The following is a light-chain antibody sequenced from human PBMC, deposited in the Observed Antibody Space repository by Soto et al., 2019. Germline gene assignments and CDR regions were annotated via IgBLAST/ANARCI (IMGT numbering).Light chain of an antibody. CDR1: QSISSW. J-gene: IGKJ4*01. Sequence: LQMTPSPSPLSASVGDRVTITLPASQSISSWLAWYQQKPGKAPKLLIYDASSLESGVPSRFSGSGSGTEFTLTISSLQPDDFATYYCQQYNSYSPLTFGGGTKVDIK. CDR3: QQYNSYSPLT. V-gene: IGKV1-5*01. CDR2: DAS.